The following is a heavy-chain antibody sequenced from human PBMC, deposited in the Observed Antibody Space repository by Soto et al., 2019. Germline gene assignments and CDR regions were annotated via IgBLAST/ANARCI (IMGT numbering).Heavy chain of an antibody. CDR1: GGSISSSSYY. Sequence: SETLSLTCTVSGGSISSSSYYWGWIRQPPGKGLEWIGSIYYSGSTYYNPSLKSRVTISVDTSKNQFSLKLSSVTAADTAVYYCARDLGADYYYGMDVCGQGTTVTVSS. CDR3: ARDLGADYYYGMDV. V-gene: IGHV4-39*02. D-gene: IGHD3-16*01. CDR2: IYYSGST. J-gene: IGHJ6*02.